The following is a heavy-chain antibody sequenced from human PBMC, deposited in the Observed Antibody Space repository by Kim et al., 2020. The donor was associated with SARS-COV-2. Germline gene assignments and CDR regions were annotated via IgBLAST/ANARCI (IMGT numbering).Heavy chain of an antibody. J-gene: IGHJ5*02. CDR1: GGSFSGYY. D-gene: IGHD3-10*01. Sequence: SETLSLTCAVYGGSFSGYYWSWIRQPPGKGLEWIGEINHSGSTNYNPSLKSRVTISVDTSKNQFSLKLSSVTAADTAVYYCARAKGTYYYGSGSYSTQVDPRRWFDPWGQGTLVTVSS. CDR3: ARAKGTYYYGSGSYSTQVDPRRWFDP. V-gene: IGHV4-34*01. CDR2: INHSGST.